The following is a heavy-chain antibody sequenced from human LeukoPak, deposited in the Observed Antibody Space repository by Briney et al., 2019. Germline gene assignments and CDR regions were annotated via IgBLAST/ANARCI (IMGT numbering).Heavy chain of an antibody. CDR2: IYYSGSS. CDR3: ASGSQLLYDYYYYMDV. J-gene: IGHJ6*03. D-gene: IGHD2-2*01. V-gene: IGHV4-39*01. CDR1: GGSINSNSYY. Sequence: PSETLSLTCTVSGGSINSNSYYAGWIRQTPGKGLEWIGNIYYSGSSDYNPSLKSRVTISVDTSKNQFSLKLNSVTAADTAVYYCASGSQLLYDYYYYMDVWGKGTTVTVSS.